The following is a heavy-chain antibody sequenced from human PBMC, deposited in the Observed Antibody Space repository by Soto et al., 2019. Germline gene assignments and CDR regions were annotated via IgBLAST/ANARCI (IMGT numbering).Heavy chain of an antibody. Sequence: GGSLRLSCAASGFTFSSYSMNWVRQAPGKGLEWVSSISSSSSYIYYADSVKGRFTISRDNAKNSLYLQMNSLRAEDTAVYYCARDEVTGTNWFDPWGQGTLVTVSS. V-gene: IGHV3-21*01. CDR1: GFTFSSYS. J-gene: IGHJ5*02. D-gene: IGHD1-7*01. CDR3: ARDEVTGTNWFDP. CDR2: ISSSSSYI.